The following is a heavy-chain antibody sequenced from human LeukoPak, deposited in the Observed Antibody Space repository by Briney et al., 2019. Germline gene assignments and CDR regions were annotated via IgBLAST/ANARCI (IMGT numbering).Heavy chain of an antibody. V-gene: IGHV4-59*01. Sequence: KPSETLSLTCTVSGGSISSYYWSWLRQPPGKGLEWCGYIYYSGSTNYNPSLKRRVTISVDTSKNQFSLKLSSVPAADTAVYYCASRPGYDSSGYLDYWGQGTLVTVSS. J-gene: IGHJ4*02. CDR1: GGSISSYY. CDR2: IYYSGST. D-gene: IGHD3-22*01. CDR3: ASRPGYDSSGYLDY.